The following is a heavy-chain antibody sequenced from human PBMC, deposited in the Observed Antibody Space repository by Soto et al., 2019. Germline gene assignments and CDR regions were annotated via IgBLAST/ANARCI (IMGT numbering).Heavy chain of an antibody. CDR1: GGSITSANW. J-gene: IGHJ5*02. CDR2: ISHSGIT. CDR3: ARVLRGWFDP. Sequence: SETLSLTCAVSGGSITSANWWTWVRQPPGGGLEWIGEISHSGITNYKASLKSRVTMSVDKTKNDVSLKLTSVTAADTAVYYCARVLRGWFDPWGQGTPVTV. V-gene: IGHV4-4*02.